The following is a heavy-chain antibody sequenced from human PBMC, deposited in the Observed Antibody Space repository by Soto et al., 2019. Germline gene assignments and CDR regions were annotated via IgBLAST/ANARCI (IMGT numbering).Heavy chain of an antibody. CDR3: VRPYYSSSWFPFDR. D-gene: IGHD6-13*01. Sequence: QVQLVESGGGLVKPGGSLRLSCTASGFDFGDYYMSWIRQAPGKGLEWVSYIDSDDGTKYYTDSVKGRFTISRDNAKNSLYLQMNSLRVEDTALYYCVRPYYSSSWFPFDRWGQGTLVTVSS. CDR1: GFDFGDYY. J-gene: IGHJ4*02. CDR2: IDSDDGTK. V-gene: IGHV3-11*01.